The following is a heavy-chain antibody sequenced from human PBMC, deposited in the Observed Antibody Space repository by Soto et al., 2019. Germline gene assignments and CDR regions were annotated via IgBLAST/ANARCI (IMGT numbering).Heavy chain of an antibody. CDR2: ISGSGAST. Sequence: PGGVPRLSCAASGFSFGGYAVTWVRQAPGKGLEWVSAISGSGASTYYADSVKGRFTISRDNSKNTLYLQMNSLRAGDTAVYYCAKTETFNGYYNAFDCWGQGTRVTVSS. CDR1: GFSFGGYA. J-gene: IGHJ4*02. D-gene: IGHD3-9*01. V-gene: IGHV3-23*01. CDR3: AKTETFNGYYNAFDC.